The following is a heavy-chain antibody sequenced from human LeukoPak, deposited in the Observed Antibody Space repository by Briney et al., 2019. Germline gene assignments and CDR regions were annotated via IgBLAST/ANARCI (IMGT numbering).Heavy chain of an antibody. CDR2: TSTITGNI. Sequence: SGGSLRLSCAASGFSFISTSIQWVRQAPGKGLEWLSYTSTITGNIYYADSVKSRFTISRDNAKSSLSLQMSSLRAEDTAVYFCATAWNFYDMDVWGKGTTVTVSS. J-gene: IGHJ6*03. V-gene: IGHV3-48*04. CDR1: GFSFISTS. CDR3: ATAWNFYDMDV. D-gene: IGHD3-3*01.